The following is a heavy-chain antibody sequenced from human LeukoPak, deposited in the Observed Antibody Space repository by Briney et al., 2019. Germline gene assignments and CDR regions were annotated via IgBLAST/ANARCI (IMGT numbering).Heavy chain of an antibody. CDR1: GFTFSSYG. Sequence: GGSLRLSCAASGFTFSSYGMHWVRQAPGRGPEWVSAISSSGDRTFYADSVKGRFTIYRDNSKNTLYLQMNSVRAEDTAIYYCAKDVDYGDYEVYWGQGTLVTVSS. D-gene: IGHD4-17*01. CDR3: AKDVDYGDYEVY. J-gene: IGHJ4*02. CDR2: ISSSGDRT. V-gene: IGHV3-23*01.